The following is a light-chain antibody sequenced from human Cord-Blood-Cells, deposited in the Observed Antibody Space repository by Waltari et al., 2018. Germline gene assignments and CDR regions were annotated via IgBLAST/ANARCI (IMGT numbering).Light chain of an antibody. V-gene: IGLV2-8*01. CDR3: SSYAGGKQCWV. J-gene: IGLJ1*01. CDR2: MVS. Sequence: PLTQPPSASGSPGQSATISCTGTSSDVGGYNYLSWYQQHPGKAPKLMIYMVSKRTLGGPERFTRSNSCITASLPFSCRQASSDTNYDCSSYAGGKQCWVFGAGTKVTVL. CDR1: SSDVGGYNY.